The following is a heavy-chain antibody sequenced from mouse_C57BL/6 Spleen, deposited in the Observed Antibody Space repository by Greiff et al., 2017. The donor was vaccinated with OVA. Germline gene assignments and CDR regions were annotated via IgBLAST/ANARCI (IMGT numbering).Heavy chain of an antibody. V-gene: IGHV1-62-2*01. J-gene: IGHJ2*01. CDR3: ARHEVGGREPGGKGTGYFDY. Sequence: VQLQQSGAELVKPGASVKLSCKASGYTFTEYTIHWVKQRSGQGLEWIGWFYPGSGSIKYNEKFKDKATLTADKSSSTVYMELSRLTSEDSAVYFCARHEVGGREPGGKGTGYFDYWGKGTTLTVSS. CDR1: GYTFTEYT. D-gene: IGHD4-1*01. CDR2: FYPGSGSI.